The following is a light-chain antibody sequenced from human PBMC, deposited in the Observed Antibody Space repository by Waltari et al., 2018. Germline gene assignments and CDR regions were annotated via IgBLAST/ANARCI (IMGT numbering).Light chain of an antibody. J-gene: IGKJ2*03. CDR1: QSLVHSNGGTF. V-gene: IGKV2-30*02. CDR2: KIS. CDR3: MQGSHWPYS. Sequence: DVVLTQSPLSLPVTLGQAASISCRSSQSLVHSNGGTFLSWFHPRPGQSPRRLIYKISNRDSGVPDRFSGSGSGPDFTLKISRVEAEDVGVYYCMQGSHWPYSFGQGTKLEIK.